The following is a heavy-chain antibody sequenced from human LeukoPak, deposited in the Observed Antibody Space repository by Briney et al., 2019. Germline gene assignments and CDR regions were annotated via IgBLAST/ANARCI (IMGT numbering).Heavy chain of an antibody. CDR2: ISSSSSTI. J-gene: IGHJ3*02. CDR3: ARETDFGVVSDAFDI. V-gene: IGHV3-48*01. Sequence: PGGSLRLSCAASGFTFSSYAMSWVRQAPGKGLEWVSYISSSSSTIYYADSVKGRFTISRDNAKNSLYLQMNSLRAEDTAVYYCARETDFGVVSDAFDIWGQGTMVTVSS. D-gene: IGHD3-3*01. CDR1: GFTFSSYA.